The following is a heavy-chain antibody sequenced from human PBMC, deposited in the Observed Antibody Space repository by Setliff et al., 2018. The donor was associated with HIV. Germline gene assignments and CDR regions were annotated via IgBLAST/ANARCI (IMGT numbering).Heavy chain of an antibody. D-gene: IGHD3-22*01. CDR3: AFSLSVYKYDSNDYNGDAFDV. V-gene: IGHV3-49*04. Sequence: GGSLRLSCQTSGFRFGDSAMSWVRQAPGKGLGWVGFIGSKTYGGTTEYAASVKGRFTISRDDSKRIAYLQLNSLKIEDTAVYYCAFSLSVYKYDSNDYNGDAFDVWGPGTVVTVSS. CDR2: IGSKTYGGTT. CDR1: GFRFGDSA. J-gene: IGHJ3*01.